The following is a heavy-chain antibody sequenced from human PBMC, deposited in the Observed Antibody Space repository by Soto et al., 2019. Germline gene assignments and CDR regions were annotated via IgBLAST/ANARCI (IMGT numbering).Heavy chain of an antibody. CDR2: ISGDGSST. CDR1: EFTFRSYW. D-gene: IGHD1-7*01. J-gene: IGHJ3*01. V-gene: IGHV3-74*01. Sequence: EVQLVDSGGGLVQPGGSLRLSCAASEFTFRSYWMHSVRQSPGKGLVWVSRISGDGSSTNYADSVKGRFTISRDNAKNTVYLQIDSLRAEDTAVYYCARSLPGTYGAFDLWGQGTMVTVSS. CDR3: ARSLPGTYGAFDL.